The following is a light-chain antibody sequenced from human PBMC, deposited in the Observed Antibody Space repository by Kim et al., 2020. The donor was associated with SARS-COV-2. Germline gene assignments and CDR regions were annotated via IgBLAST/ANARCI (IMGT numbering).Light chain of an antibody. Sequence: VASGQTVRMTGQGDSLRSYYATWYQQKLGQAPILVIYGKNNRPSGIPDRFSGASSGNTASLTITGTQAGDEADYYCNSRDSNDNVVFGGGTQLTV. J-gene: IGLJ2*01. CDR2: GKN. CDR3: NSRDSNDNVV. CDR1: SLRSYY. V-gene: IGLV3-19*01.